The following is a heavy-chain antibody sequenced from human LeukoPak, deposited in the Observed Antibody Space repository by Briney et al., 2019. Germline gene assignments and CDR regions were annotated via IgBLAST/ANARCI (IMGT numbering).Heavy chain of an antibody. D-gene: IGHD3-3*01. Sequence: GGSLRLSCAASGFTFSSYAMSWVRQAPGKGLEWVSAISGSGGSTYYADSVKGRFTISRDNSKNTLYLQMNSLRAEDTAVYYCAKGSSTIFGVVILFFDYWGQGTLVTVSS. V-gene: IGHV3-23*01. CDR3: AKGSSTIFGVVILFFDY. CDR2: ISGSGGST. J-gene: IGHJ4*02. CDR1: GFTFSSYA.